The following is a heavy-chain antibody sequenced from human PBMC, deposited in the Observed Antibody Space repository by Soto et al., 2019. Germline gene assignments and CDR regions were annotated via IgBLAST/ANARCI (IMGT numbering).Heavy chain of an antibody. J-gene: IGHJ3*01. CDR1: GYNFNTFW. CDR2: IDPSDSYS. CDR3: ARLDGASPDALDF. D-gene: IGHD2-2*01. V-gene: IGHV5-10-1*03. Sequence: EVQLVQSGAEVKMPGESLKISCKGSGYNFNTFWISWLRQMPGKGLEWMGRIDPSDSYSDYSPSFKGHVSISSDKSVTTAYLTWSSLKASDTAIYYCARLDGASPDALDFWGQGTMVTVSS.